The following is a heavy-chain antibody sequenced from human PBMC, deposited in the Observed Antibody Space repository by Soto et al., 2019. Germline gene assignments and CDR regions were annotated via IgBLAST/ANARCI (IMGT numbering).Heavy chain of an antibody. CDR1: EFTVSSYY. Sequence: PGGSLRLSCAASEFTVSSYYMTWVRQAPGKGLEWVSTIYGGGSTYYADSVKGRFTISKDNSRNTLYLQINSLRAEDTAVYYCARGFDYDAFDYWGQGTLVTV. CDR3: ARGFDYDAFDY. J-gene: IGHJ4*02. CDR2: IYGGGST. D-gene: IGHD4-17*01. V-gene: IGHV3-53*01.